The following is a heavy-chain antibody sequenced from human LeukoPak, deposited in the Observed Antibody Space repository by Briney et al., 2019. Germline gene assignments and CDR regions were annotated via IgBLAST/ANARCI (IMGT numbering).Heavy chain of an antibody. D-gene: IGHD6-19*01. J-gene: IGHJ5*02. CDR3: AKDSEQGLVLGRNWFDP. Sequence: PGGSLRLSCAASGFTFSSYAMSWVRQAPGKGLEWVSSISGSGGNTYYADFVKGRFTISRDNSKNTLYLQMNSLRAEDTAVYYCAKDSEQGLVLGRNWFDPWGQGTLVTVSS. CDR2: ISGSGGNT. V-gene: IGHV3-23*01. CDR1: GFTFSSYA.